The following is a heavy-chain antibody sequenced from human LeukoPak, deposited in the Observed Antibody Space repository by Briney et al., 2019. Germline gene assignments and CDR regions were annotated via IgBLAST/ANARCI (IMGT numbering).Heavy chain of an antibody. CDR2: IWYDGSNK. J-gene: IGHJ4*02. D-gene: IGHD1-14*01. CDR3: ARASEINYYFDY. V-gene: IGHV3-33*01. CDR1: GFTFSSYG. Sequence: PGGSLRLSCAASGFTFSSYGMHWVRQAPGKGLEWVAVIWYDGSNKHYADSVKGRFTTSRDNSKKTLFLQMNSLRAEDTAVYYCARASEINYYFDYWGQGTLVTVSS.